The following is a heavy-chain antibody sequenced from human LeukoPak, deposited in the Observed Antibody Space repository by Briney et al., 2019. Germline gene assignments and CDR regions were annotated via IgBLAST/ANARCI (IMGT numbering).Heavy chain of an antibody. D-gene: IGHD5-18*01. CDR2: IHTSGSI. CDR3: ARSWIRDWYYFDY. J-gene: IGHJ4*02. CDR1: GGSISTYY. Sequence: PSETLSLTCTVSGGSISTYYWSWIRQPAGKGLEWMGHIHTSGSINYNPSLKSRVTMSVDTSKNQFSLKLSSVTAADTAVYYCARSWIRDWYYFDYWGQGTLVTVSS. V-gene: IGHV4-4*07.